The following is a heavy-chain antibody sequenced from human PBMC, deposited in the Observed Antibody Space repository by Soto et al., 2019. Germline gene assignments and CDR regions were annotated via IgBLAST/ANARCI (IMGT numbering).Heavy chain of an antibody. CDR1: GFTFSSYA. J-gene: IGHJ4*02. Sequence: GGSLRLSCSASGFTFSSYAMHWVRQAPGKGLEYVSAISSNEGSTYYADSVKGRFTISRDNSKNTLYLQMSSLRAEDTAVYYCVKDLVARGIASVGYYFDYWGQGTLVTVSS. CDR3: VKDLVARGIASVGYYFDY. D-gene: IGHD6-13*01. V-gene: IGHV3-64D*08. CDR2: ISSNEGST.